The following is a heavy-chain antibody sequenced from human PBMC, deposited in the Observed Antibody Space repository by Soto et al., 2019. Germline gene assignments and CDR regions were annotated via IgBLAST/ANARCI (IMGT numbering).Heavy chain of an antibody. Sequence: QVQLQESGPGLVKPAETLSLACTVSGGSVTSRTYYWSWIRQPPGKGLEWIGNIYYTGSTDYNPSLKSPVTIWLDPSKNQFSPNLTSVTAADTAVYYCAGAAEFDWLRKFDYWGQGILVTVSS. CDR3: AGAAEFDWLRKFDY. CDR1: GGSVTSRTYY. J-gene: IGHJ4*02. D-gene: IGHD3-9*01. V-gene: IGHV4-61*01. CDR2: IYYTGST.